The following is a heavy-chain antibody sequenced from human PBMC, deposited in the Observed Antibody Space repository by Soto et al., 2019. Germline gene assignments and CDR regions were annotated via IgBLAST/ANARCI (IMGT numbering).Heavy chain of an antibody. D-gene: IGHD6-19*01. Sequence: GESLKISCKGSGYSFTSYWIGWVRQMPGKGLEWMGIIYPGDSDTRYSPSFQGQVTISADKSISTAYLQWSSLKASDTAMYYCARQGQWLVRRNWFDPWGQGTLVTVSS. V-gene: IGHV5-51*01. CDR2: IYPGDSDT. CDR1: GYSFTSYW. J-gene: IGHJ5*02. CDR3: ARQGQWLVRRNWFDP.